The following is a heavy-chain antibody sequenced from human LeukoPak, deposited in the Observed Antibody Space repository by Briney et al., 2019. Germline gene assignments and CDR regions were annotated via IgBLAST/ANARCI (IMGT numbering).Heavy chain of an antibody. CDR2: INHSGST. Sequence: SETLSLTCAAYGGSFSSYYWSWIRQPPGKGLEWIGEINHSGSTNYNPSLKSRVTISVDTSKNQFSLKLSPVTAADTAVYYCARRSKRYFDWLSGRNAFDIWGQGTMVTVSS. D-gene: IGHD3-9*01. V-gene: IGHV4-34*01. J-gene: IGHJ3*02. CDR3: ARRSKRYFDWLSGRNAFDI. CDR1: GGSFSSYY.